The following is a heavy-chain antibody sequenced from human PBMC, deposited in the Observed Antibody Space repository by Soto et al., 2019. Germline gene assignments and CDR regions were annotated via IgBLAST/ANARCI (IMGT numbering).Heavy chain of an antibody. J-gene: IGHJ6*02. Sequence: GGSLRLSCAASGFTFSSYSMNWVRQAPGKGLEWVSSISSSSSHIYYADSVKGRFTISRDNAKNSLYLQMNSLRAEDTAVYYCARDGMDVWGQGTTVTVSS. CDR1: GFTFSSYS. V-gene: IGHV3-21*01. CDR3: ARDGMDV. CDR2: ISSSSSHI.